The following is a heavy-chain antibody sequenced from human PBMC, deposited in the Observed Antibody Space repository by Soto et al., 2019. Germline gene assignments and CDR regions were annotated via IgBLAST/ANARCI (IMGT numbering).Heavy chain of an antibody. CDR2: ISGSGGST. CDR3: AKRDIVGAPGI. Sequence: EVQLLESGGGLVQPGGSLRLSCAASGFTFSSYAMSGVRQAPGKRLEWVSVISGSGGSTYYADSVKGRFTISRDTSKNTLYLQMXSXRAXXXXVYYCAKRDIVGAPGIWGQGTMVTVSS. D-gene: IGHD1-26*01. J-gene: IGHJ3*02. V-gene: IGHV3-23*01. CDR1: GFTFSSYA.